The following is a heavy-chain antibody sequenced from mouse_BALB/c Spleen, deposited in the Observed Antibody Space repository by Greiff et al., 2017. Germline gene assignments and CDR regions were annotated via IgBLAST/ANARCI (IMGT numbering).Heavy chain of an antibody. D-gene: IGHD3-3*01. CDR2: IDPANGNT. CDR3: AGARRGRGLDY. Sequence: VQLKQSGAELVKPGASVTLSCSASGFNIKDTYMHWVKQRPEQGLEWIGRIDPANGNTKYDPKFQGKATITADTSSNTAYLQLSNLTSEDTAVYYCAGARRGRGLDYWGQGTLVTVSA. CDR1: GFNIKDTY. J-gene: IGHJ3*01. V-gene: IGHV14-3*02.